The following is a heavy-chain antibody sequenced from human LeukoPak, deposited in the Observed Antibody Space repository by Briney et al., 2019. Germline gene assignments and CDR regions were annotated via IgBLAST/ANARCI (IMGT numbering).Heavy chain of an antibody. CDR2: IYPVDSDT. CDR3: ARQSGWSVVAAQNWFDP. V-gene: IGHV5-51*01. Sequence: GESLKISCKGSGYSFTSYWIGWVRQMPGKGLEWMGIIYPVDSDTRYSPSFQGQVTISADKSISTAYLQWSSLKASDTAMYYCARQSGWSVVAAQNWFDPWGQGTLVTVSS. J-gene: IGHJ5*02. D-gene: IGHD2-15*01. CDR1: GYSFTSYW.